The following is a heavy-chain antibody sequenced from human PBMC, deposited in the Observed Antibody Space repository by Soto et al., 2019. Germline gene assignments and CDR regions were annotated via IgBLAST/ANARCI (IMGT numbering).Heavy chain of an antibody. CDR1: GWSIYTYY. CDR3: AGYCSSSICPDDNYFDLEV. Sequence: PSETLSLTCNVAGWSIYTYYLDFIRQSPGKLLWWIGYISDGVITNYNPSLNSRVTISVDTSKKQVSLKLSSVSAPDTARYFCAGYCSSSICPDDNYFDLEVWGKGHTVNVSS. D-gene: IGHD2-2*01. J-gene: IGHJ6*03. CDR2: ISDGVIT. V-gene: IGHV4-59*01.